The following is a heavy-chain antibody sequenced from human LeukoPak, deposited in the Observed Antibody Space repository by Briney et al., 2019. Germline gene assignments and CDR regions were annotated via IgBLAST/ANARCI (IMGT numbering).Heavy chain of an antibody. CDR2: IYYSGST. J-gene: IGHJ3*02. CDR1: GDSISSGGYY. CDR3: ARPSSYSNYDAFDI. D-gene: IGHD4-11*01. V-gene: IGHV4-61*08. Sequence: PSETLSLTCTVSGDSISSGGYYWSWIRQHPGKGLEWIGYIYYSGSTNYNPSLKSRVTISVDTSKNQFSLRLSSVTAADTAVYYCARPSSYSNYDAFDIWGQGTMVTVSS.